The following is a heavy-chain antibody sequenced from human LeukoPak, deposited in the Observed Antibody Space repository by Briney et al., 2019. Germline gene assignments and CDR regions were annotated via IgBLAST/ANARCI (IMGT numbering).Heavy chain of an antibody. CDR1: GFTFSNYA. Sequence: GGSLRLSCTASGFTFSNYAVSWVRQAPGKGLEWISGISGSSDTTYYADAVKGRFTISRDNSKNTLFLQMSSLRAEDTAVYYCVKSGTFFLYYFASWGQGTQLTVS. CDR2: ISGSSDTT. D-gene: IGHD1-26*01. CDR3: VKSGTFFLYYFAS. J-gene: IGHJ4*02. V-gene: IGHV3-23*01.